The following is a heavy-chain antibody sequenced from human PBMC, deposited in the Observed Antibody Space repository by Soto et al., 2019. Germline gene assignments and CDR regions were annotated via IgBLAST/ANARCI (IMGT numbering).Heavy chain of an antibody. CDR1: GFTFSDYY. V-gene: IGHV3-72*01. J-gene: IGHJ4*02. CDR2: SRDKGNSCST. D-gene: IGHD1-7*01. CDR3: ARSIPGTTSFDS. Sequence: EVHLVESGGGLVQPGGSLRLSCAGSGFTFSDYYIDWVRQAPGKGLEWVGRSRDKGNSCSTDYAASVKGRFTVSRDTSKNSLYLQMNSLKADDTALYYCARSIPGTTSFDSWGQGTLVTVSS.